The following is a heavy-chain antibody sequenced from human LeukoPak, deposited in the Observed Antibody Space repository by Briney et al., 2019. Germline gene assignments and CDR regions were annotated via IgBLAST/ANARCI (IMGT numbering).Heavy chain of an antibody. J-gene: IGHJ4*02. CDR2: ISSSSSYI. CDR1: GFTFSGYS. Sequence: GGSLRLSCAASGFTFSGYSMNWVRQAPGKGLEWVSSISSSSSYIYYADSVKSRFTISRDNAKNSLYLQMNSLRAEDTAVYYCARDDYGGIDYWGQGTLVTVSS. D-gene: IGHD4-17*01. CDR3: ARDDYGGIDY. V-gene: IGHV3-21*01.